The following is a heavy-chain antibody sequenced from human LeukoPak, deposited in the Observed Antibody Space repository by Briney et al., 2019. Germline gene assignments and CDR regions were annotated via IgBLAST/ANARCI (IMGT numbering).Heavy chain of an antibody. CDR1: GGTFSSYA. J-gene: IGHJ6*03. V-gene: IGHV1-69*04. Sequence: SVKVSCKASGGTFSSYAISWVRQAPGQGLEWMGRIIPILGIANYAQKFQGRVTITTDESTSTAYMELSSLRSEDTAVYYCARARIVVVPAAGYYYYMDVWGKGTTVTVSS. D-gene: IGHD2-2*01. CDR2: IIPILGIA. CDR3: ARARIVVVPAAGYYYYMDV.